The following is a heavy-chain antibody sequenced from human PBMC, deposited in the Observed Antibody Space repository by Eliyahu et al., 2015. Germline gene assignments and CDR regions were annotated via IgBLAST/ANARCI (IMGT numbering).Heavy chain of an antibody. CDR1: GXTFDNYA. CDR3: ARGVRDLEMASPLHF. D-gene: IGHD5-24*01. Sequence: QVQLVQSGAEVKKPGSSVRVSCRASGXTFDNYAINWVRQAPGQGLEWMGGTIPVFGTANYAQKFEGRVTFTADKSTTTAFMDLRGLTSDDTAVYWCARGVRDLEMASPLHFWGQGTHLTVSS. V-gene: IGHV1-69*06. J-gene: IGHJ4*02. CDR2: TIPVFGTA.